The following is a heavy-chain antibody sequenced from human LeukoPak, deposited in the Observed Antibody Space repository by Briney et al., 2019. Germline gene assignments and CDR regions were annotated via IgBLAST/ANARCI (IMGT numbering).Heavy chain of an antibody. Sequence: GGSLRLSCAASGFTFSRNAMNWVRQAPGKGLEWVSFISSSSNYMSYADSVKGRFTISRDNAKNSLYLQMNSLRAEDTALYYCAKDAVADYYYYGMDVWGQGTTVTVSS. D-gene: IGHD6-19*01. V-gene: IGHV3-21*04. J-gene: IGHJ6*02. CDR2: ISSSSNYM. CDR1: GFTFSRNA. CDR3: AKDAVADYYYYGMDV.